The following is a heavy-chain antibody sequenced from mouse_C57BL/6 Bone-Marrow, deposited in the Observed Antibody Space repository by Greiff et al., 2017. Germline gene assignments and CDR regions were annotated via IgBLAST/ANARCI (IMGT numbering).Heavy chain of an antibody. CDR3: ARDYYGSSWYFDY. Sequence: EVQLQQSGPELVKPGASVKISCKASGYTFTDYYMNWVKQSHGKSLEWIGDINPNNGGTSYNQKLKGKATLTVDKSSSTAYLELRSLTSEDSAVYYFARDYYGSSWYFDYGGQGTILSVSA. CDR1: GYTFTDYY. J-gene: IGHJ2*01. D-gene: IGHD1-1*01. V-gene: IGHV1-26*01. CDR2: INPNNGGT.